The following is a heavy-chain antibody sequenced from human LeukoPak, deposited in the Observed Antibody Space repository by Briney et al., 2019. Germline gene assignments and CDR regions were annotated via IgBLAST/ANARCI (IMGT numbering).Heavy chain of an antibody. CDR2: IDGDGSGT. Sequence: GSLRLSCAASGFRFSGHWMHWVRPAPGKGLVWVSRIDGDGSGTAYADSVKGRFTISRDNAKNTLFLQMNSLRAEDTAVYYCARDADYGSRAFYMGFDYWGQGTLVTVSS. J-gene: IGHJ4*02. D-gene: IGHD3-10*01. CDR1: GFRFSGHW. CDR3: ARDADYGSRAFYMGFDY. V-gene: IGHV3-74*03.